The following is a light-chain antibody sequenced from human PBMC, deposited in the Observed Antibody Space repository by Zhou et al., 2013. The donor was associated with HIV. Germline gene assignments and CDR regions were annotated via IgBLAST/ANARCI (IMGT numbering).Light chain of an antibody. V-gene: IGKV1-13*02. CDR3: LQHNTYPRT. CDR2: DAS. CDR1: QGIANI. J-gene: IGKJ1*01. Sequence: AIQLTQSPSTLAASVGDRVTITCRASQGIANILAWYQQKPGKAPKLLIYDASSLESGVPSRFSGSGSGTEFTLTISSLQPEDFATYYCLQHNTYPRTFGQGTKVEIK.